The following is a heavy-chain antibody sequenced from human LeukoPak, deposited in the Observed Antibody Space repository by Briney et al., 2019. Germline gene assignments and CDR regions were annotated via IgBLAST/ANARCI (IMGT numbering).Heavy chain of an antibody. J-gene: IGHJ4*02. CDR1: GFTFSSYG. V-gene: IGHV3-30*18. Sequence: GGSLRLSCAASGFTFSSYGTHWVRQAPGKGLEWVAVISYDGSNKYYADSVKGRFTISRDNSKNTLYLQMNSLRAEDTAVYYCAKDLTDWGWAYWGQGTLVTVSS. CDR2: ISYDGSNK. D-gene: IGHD7-27*01. CDR3: AKDLTDWGWAY.